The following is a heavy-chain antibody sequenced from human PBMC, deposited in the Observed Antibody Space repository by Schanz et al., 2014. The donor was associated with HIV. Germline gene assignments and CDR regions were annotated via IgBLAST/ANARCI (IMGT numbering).Heavy chain of an antibody. J-gene: IGHJ4*02. V-gene: IGHV3-33*01. CDR3: ARGTVYHY. CDR1: GFTFSNFA. D-gene: IGHD2-8*01. Sequence: QVQLVESGGGVVQPGRSLRLSCAASGFTFSNFAMHWVRQAPGKGLEWAADIWYDGSYKYYADSVKGRFTISRDNTKKSVYLQMNSLRVEDTAVYYCARGTVYHYWGQGTLVTVSS. CDR2: IWYDGSYK.